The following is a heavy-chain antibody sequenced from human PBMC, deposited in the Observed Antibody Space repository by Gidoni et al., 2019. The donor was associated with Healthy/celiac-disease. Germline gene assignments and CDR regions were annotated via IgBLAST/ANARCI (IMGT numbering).Heavy chain of an antibody. CDR1: GGSFSGYY. CDR2: INHSGST. V-gene: IGHV4-34*01. D-gene: IGHD3-10*01. J-gene: IGHJ4*02. CDR3: ARVRGSGPLPGDY. Sequence: QVQLQQWGAGLLKPSETLSLTCAVSGGSFSGYYWSWIRQPPGKGLEWIGEINHSGSTNHNPSLKSRVTISVDTSKNQFSLKLSSVTAADTAVYYCARVRGSGPLPGDYWGQGTLVTVSS.